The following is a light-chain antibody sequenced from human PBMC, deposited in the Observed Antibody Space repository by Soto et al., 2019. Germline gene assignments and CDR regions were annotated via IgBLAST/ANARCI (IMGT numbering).Light chain of an antibody. V-gene: IGLV2-14*01. J-gene: IGLJ1*01. Sequence: QSLLTQPASVSGSPVQSITISCTGTSSDVGGYNYVSWYQLHPGKAPKLMIYEVSNRPSGISNRFSASKSGNTASLTISGLQAEDEADYYCLSYTSNXAYVFGTGTKVXV. CDR3: LSYTSNXAYV. CDR1: SSDVGGYNY. CDR2: EVS.